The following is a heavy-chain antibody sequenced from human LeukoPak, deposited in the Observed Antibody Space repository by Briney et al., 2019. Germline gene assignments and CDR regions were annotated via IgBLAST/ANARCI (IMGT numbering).Heavy chain of an antibody. V-gene: IGHV3-23*01. CDR3: AKDLDKEVRGVIC. D-gene: IGHD3-10*01. CDR1: RFTFSNYA. CDR2: ISGSGGDT. Sequence: GGSLRLSSAASRFTFSNYAMSWVRQAPGKGLEWVSAISGSGGDTYYVDSVKGRFTISRDNSKNTLYLQMNSLRAEGTAVYYCAKDLDKEVRGVICWGQGTLVTVSS. J-gene: IGHJ4*02.